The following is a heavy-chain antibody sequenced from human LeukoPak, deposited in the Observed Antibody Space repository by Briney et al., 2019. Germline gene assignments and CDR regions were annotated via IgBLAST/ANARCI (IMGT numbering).Heavy chain of an antibody. CDR1: GGSISSYY. D-gene: IGHD1-26*01. J-gene: IGHJ4*02. CDR3: ARLGLGGSYSPSDY. CDR2: IYYSGST. V-gene: IGHV4-59*08. Sequence: SETLSLTCTVSGGSISSYYWSWIRQPPGKGLEWIGYIYYSGSTNYNPSLKSRVTISVDTSKNQFSLKLSSVTAADTAVYYCARLGLGGSYSPSDYWGQGTLVTVSS.